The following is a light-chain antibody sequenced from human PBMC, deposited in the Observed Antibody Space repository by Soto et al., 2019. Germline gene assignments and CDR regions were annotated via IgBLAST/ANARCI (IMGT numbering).Light chain of an antibody. V-gene: IGKV3-15*01. CDR1: QSVSID. CDR3: QQYNNWPPWT. CDR2: GAS. J-gene: IGKJ1*01. Sequence: EIVLTQSPATLSVSPGDTATLSCRASQSVSIDVAWYQQKPGQAPRLLIYGASTMATGIPARYSGSGSGTEFRITVSSLQSEDFAVYYCQQYNNWPPWTFGQGTKVAIK.